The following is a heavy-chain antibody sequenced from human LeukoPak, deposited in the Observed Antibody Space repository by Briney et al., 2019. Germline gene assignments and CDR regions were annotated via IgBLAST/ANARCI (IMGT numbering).Heavy chain of an antibody. CDR3: ATDDNSGSYYYGMDV. J-gene: IGHJ6*02. Sequence: ASVKVSCTASGYTFTSYAMHWVRQAPGQRLEWMGWINAGNGNTKYSQKFQGRVTMTEDTSTDTAYMELSSLRSEDTAVYYCATDDNSGSYYYGMDVWGQGTTVTVSS. CDR2: INAGNGNT. V-gene: IGHV1-3*01. CDR1: GYTFTSYA. D-gene: IGHD1-26*01.